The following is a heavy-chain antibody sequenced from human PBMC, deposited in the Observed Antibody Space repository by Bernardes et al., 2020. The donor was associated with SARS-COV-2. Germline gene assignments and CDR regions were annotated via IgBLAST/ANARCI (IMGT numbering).Heavy chain of an antibody. Sequence: ASMKVSCKASGYTFTSYGISWVRQAPGQGLEWMGWISAYNGNTNYAQKLQGRVTMTTDTSTSTAYMELRSLRSDDTAVYYCARSGSGSYYLSYYYGMDVWGQGTTVTVSS. CDR2: ISAYNGNT. D-gene: IGHD3-10*01. CDR3: ARSGSGSYYLSYYYGMDV. J-gene: IGHJ6*02. V-gene: IGHV1-18*01. CDR1: GYTFTSYG.